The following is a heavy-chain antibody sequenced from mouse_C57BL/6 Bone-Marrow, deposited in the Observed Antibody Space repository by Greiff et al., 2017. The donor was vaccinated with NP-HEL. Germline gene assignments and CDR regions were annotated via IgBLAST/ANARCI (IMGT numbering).Heavy chain of an antibody. J-gene: IGHJ3*01. D-gene: IGHD2-3*01. Sequence: DVQLQESGPGLVKPSQSLSLTCSVTGYSITSGYYWNWIRQFPGNKLEWMGYISYDGSNNYNPSLKNRISITRDTSKNQFFLKLNSVTTEDTATYYCARDEDDGYYWFAYWGQGTLVTVSA. V-gene: IGHV3-6*01. CDR1: GYSITSGYY. CDR3: ARDEDDGYYWFAY. CDR2: ISYDGSN.